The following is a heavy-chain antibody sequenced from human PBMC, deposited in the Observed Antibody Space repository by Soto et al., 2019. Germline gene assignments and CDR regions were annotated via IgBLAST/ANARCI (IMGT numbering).Heavy chain of an antibody. CDR3: AKEEAVAGTLYFDY. J-gene: IGHJ4*02. V-gene: IGHV3-23*01. D-gene: IGHD6-19*01. Sequence: GGSLRLSCVASGFTFISYAMSWVRQAPGKGLEWVSAISGSGGNTYYADSVKGRFTISRDNSKNTLYLQMNSLRAEDTALYYCAKEEAVAGTLYFDYWGQETLVTVS. CDR1: GFTFISYA. CDR2: ISGSGGNT.